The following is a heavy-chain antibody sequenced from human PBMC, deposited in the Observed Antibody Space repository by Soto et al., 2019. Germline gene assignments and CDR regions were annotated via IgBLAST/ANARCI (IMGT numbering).Heavy chain of an antibody. CDR3: AKDVDYCSGGSCYLSFPAFQH. Sequence: EVQLLESGGGLVQPGGSLRLSCAASGFTFSSYAMSWVRQAPGKGLEWVSAVCGSGGSTYYADSVKGRFSISRDNSKNTMYLQMNSLRAEDTAVYYCAKDVDYCSGGSCYLSFPAFQHWGQGTLVTVSS. D-gene: IGHD2-15*01. V-gene: IGHV3-23*01. J-gene: IGHJ1*01. CDR1: GFTFSSYA. CDR2: VCGSGGST.